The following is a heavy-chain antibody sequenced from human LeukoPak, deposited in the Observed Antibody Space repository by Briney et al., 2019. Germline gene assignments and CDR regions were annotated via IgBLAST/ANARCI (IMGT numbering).Heavy chain of an antibody. CDR1: GGSFSGYY. CDR2: INHSGST. J-gene: IGHJ4*02. D-gene: IGHD6-25*01. V-gene: IGHV4-34*01. Sequence: PSETLSLTCAVYGGSFSGYYWSWIRQPPGKGLEWIGEINHSGSTNYNPSLKSRVTISVDTSKNQFSLKLSSVTAADTAVYYCAKRFRGNSGLYHFDYWGQGTLVTVSS. CDR3: AKRFRGNSGLYHFDY.